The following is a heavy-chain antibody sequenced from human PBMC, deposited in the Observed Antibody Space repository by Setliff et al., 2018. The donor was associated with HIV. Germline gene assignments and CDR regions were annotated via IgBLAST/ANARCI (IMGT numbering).Heavy chain of an antibody. CDR1: GFTFGNYW. V-gene: IGHV3-7*01. J-gene: IGHJ4*02. CDR2: INQYGSEK. CDR3: ARPGRSNYWDSFDY. D-gene: IGHD3-10*01. Sequence: GGSLRLSCAASGFTFGNYWMHWVRQAPGKGLVWVANINQYGSEKYYVDSVKGRFTISRDNAKKSLDLQMNSLRVDDTAVYYCARPGRSNYWDSFDYWGQGILVTVSS.